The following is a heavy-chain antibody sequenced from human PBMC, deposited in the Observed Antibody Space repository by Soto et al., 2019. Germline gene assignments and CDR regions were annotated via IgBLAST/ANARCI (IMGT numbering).Heavy chain of an antibody. CDR3: ARSVAVPGAHIDY. V-gene: IGHV4-59*01. CDR1: GGSISGYY. Sequence: SETLSLTCSVSGGSISGYYWSWIRQSPGKGLEWLGYVYYTGSTNYSPSLRSRVSISVDTSKNGFSLRLSSVTAADAAVYFCARSVAVPGAHIDYWGQGTQVTVSS. CDR2: VYYTGST. J-gene: IGHJ4*02. D-gene: IGHD6-19*01.